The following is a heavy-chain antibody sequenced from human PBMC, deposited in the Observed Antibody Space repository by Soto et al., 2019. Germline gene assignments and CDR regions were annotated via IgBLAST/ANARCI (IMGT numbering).Heavy chain of an antibody. V-gene: IGHV1-2*04. CDR2: INPNSGGT. J-gene: IGHJ6*02. CDR1: GYTFTGYY. Sequence: ASVKVSCKASGYTFTGYYMHWVRQAPGQGLEWMGWINPNSGGTNYAQKFQGWVTMTRDTSISTAYMELSRLRSDDTAVYYCARDLIPSYYDSSGAPSPYYYGMDVWGQGTTVTVSS. CDR3: ARDLIPSYYDSSGAPSPYYYGMDV. D-gene: IGHD3-22*01.